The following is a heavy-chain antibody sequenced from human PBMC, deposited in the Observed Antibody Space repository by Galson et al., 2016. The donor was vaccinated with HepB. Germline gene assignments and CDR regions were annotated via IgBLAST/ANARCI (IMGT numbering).Heavy chain of an antibody. Sequence: SLRLSCAASGLVFSNFGLSWVRQAPGKGLEWVASISTRRTTYYSASVQGRFTISRDNSNNTLYLQMNGLRAEDTAVYYWAKERLVRRIFDHWGKGTLLTVSS. J-gene: IGHJ4*02. CDR1: GLVFSNFG. CDR2: ISTRRTT. CDR3: AKERLVRRIFDH. D-gene: IGHD1-1*01. V-gene: IGHV3-23*01.